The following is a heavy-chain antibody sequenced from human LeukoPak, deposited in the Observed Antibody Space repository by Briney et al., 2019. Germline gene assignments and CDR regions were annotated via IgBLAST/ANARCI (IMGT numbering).Heavy chain of an antibody. J-gene: IGHJ4*02. Sequence: ASVKVSCKASGYTFTDYYVNWVRQAPGQGLEWMGWINPKSAGTNYAQKFQGRVTMTRDMSISTAYMELSRLRSDDTAVYYCASVCSSSNCYDFDYWGQGTLVTVSS. V-gene: IGHV1-2*02. CDR3: ASVCSSSNCYDFDY. CDR2: INPKSAGT. D-gene: IGHD2-2*01. CDR1: GYTFTDYY.